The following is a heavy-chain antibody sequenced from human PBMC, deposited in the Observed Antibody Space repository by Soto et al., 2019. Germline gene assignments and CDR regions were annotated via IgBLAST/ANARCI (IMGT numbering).Heavy chain of an antibody. V-gene: IGHV4-31*03. CDR1: GGSISSGGYY. CDR2: IYYSGST. J-gene: IGHJ4*02. D-gene: IGHD5-12*01. Sequence: QVQLQESGPGLVKPSQTLSLTCTVSGGSISSGGYYWSWIRQHPGKSLEWIGYIYYSGSTYYNPSLQSRVTISVDTSKNQFSLKLSSVTAADTAVYYCARVLYGYSGYGEVGYWGQGTLVTVSS. CDR3: ARVLYGYSGYGEVGY.